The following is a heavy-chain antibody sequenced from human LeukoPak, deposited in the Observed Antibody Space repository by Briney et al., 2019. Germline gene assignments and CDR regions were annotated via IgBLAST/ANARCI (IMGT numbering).Heavy chain of an antibody. CDR2: IYYSGST. D-gene: IGHD1-14*01. Sequence: SETLSLTCTVSGGSISSCYWSWIRQPPGKGLEWIGYIYYSGSTNYNPSLKSRVTISVDTSKNQFSLKLSSVTAAGTAVYYCARAGPTRYYYYGMDVWGQGTTVTVSS. CDR3: ARAGPTRYYYYGMDV. J-gene: IGHJ6*02. CDR1: GGSISSCY. V-gene: IGHV4-59*08.